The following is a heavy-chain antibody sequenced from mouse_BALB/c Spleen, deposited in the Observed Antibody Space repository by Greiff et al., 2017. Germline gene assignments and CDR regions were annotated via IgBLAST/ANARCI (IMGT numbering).Heavy chain of an antibody. CDR1: GFTFSDYY. Sequence: EVQVVESGGGLVKPGGSLKLSCAASGFTFSDYYMYWVRQTPEKRLEWVATISDGGSYTYYPDSVKGRFTISRDNAKNNLYLQMSSLKSEDTAMYYCARGSAMDDWGQGTSVTVSS. V-gene: IGHV5-4*02. CDR2: ISDGGSYT. CDR3: ARGSAMDD. J-gene: IGHJ4*01.